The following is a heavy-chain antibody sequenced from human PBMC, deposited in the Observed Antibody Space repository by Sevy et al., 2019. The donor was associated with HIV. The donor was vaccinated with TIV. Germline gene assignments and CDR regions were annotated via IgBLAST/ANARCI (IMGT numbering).Heavy chain of an antibody. J-gene: IGHJ4*02. V-gene: IGHV3-21*06. CDR1: GFTFSTYT. D-gene: IGHD1-26*01. Sequence: GGSLRLSCVASGFTFSTYTMNWVRQAPGKGLEWISSISFSSNYIYYADSVKGRFTISRDNAKNSLYLRMNSLKTEDTAVYYCAKWDADRRWYFDYWGQGILVTVSS. CDR3: AKWDADRRWYFDY. CDR2: ISFSSNYI.